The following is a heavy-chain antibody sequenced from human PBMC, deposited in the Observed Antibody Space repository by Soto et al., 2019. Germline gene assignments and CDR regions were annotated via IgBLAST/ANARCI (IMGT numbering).Heavy chain of an antibody. V-gene: IGHV3-7*05. J-gene: IGHJ6*02. Sequence: EVQLVESGGDLVQPGGSLRLSCAASGFTFSNYWMTWVRQAPGGGLEWVATVKTDGSQKYDVDSVKGRFTISRDNAKNSLYLQMNSLRVEDTAVYYCARGHYGIDVWGHGTTVTVSS. CDR1: GFTFSNYW. CDR3: ARGHYGIDV. CDR2: VKTDGSQK.